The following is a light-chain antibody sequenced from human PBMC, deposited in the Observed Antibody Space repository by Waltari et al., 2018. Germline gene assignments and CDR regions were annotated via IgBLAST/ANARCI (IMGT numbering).Light chain of an antibody. CDR2: KVS. J-gene: IGKJ1*01. CDR1: QSLVHSDGHTY. Sequence: DVVMTQSPLSLPVSLGQPASIPCRSSQSLVHSDGHTYLAWFQQRPGQAPRRLIYKVSRRESGVPDRFSGSGSGTDFTLTINRVEAEDVGVYYCMQGTHWPPWTFGQGTKVEI. V-gene: IGKV2-30*02. CDR3: MQGTHWPPWT.